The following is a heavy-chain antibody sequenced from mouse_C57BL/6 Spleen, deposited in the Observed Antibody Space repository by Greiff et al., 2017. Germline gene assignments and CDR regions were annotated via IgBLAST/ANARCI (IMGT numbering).Heavy chain of an antibody. Sequence: VQGVESGAELMKPGASVKLSCKATGYPFTGYWIEWVKQRPGHGLEWMGEILPESGSTNYNVNFKGKAPFTADTSSNTAYMQLSSLTTEDSAIYYCARNLPRAMDYWGQGTSVTVSS. V-gene: IGHV1-9*01. CDR3: ARNLPRAMDY. CDR1: GYPFTGYW. D-gene: IGHD2-1*01. J-gene: IGHJ4*01. CDR2: ILPESGST.